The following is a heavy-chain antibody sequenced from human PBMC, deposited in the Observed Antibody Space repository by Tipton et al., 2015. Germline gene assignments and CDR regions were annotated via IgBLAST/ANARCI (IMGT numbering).Heavy chain of an antibody. CDR2: ISFSDTT. CDR3: ARDLDHGMDV. CDR1: GGSVSSGSYY. Sequence: TLSLTCTVSGGSVSSGSYYWSWIRQPPWKGLEWIGYISFSDTTHYNPSLKSRITISLNTSKNQFSLKMSSVTAADTAVYFCARDLDHGMDVWGQGTTVTVS. J-gene: IGHJ6*02. V-gene: IGHV4-61*01.